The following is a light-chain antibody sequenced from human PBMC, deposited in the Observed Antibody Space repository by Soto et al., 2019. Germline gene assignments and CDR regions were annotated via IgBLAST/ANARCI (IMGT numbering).Light chain of an antibody. Sequence: DIQMTQSPSTLSASVGDRVTITCRASQSISSWLVWYQQKPGKAPKLLIYKASSLESGVPSRFSGSGPGTEFTLTISSLQPDDFATYYCQQYNSYSTFGQGTKVEIK. CDR3: QQYNSYST. V-gene: IGKV1-5*03. J-gene: IGKJ1*01. CDR2: KAS. CDR1: QSISSW.